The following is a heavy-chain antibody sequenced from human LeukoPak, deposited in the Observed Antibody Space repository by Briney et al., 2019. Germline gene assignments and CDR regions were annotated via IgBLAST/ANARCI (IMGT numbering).Heavy chain of an antibody. J-gene: IGHJ4*02. D-gene: IGHD2/OR15-2a*01. Sequence: SVKVSCKASGYTFTSYDINWVRQAPGQGLEWMGGIIPIFGTANYAQKFQGRVTITADESTSTAYMELSSLRSEDTAVYYCARVYPDFDYWGQGTLVAVSS. V-gene: IGHV1-69*13. CDR3: ARVYPDFDY. CDR1: GYTFTSYD. CDR2: IIPIFGTA.